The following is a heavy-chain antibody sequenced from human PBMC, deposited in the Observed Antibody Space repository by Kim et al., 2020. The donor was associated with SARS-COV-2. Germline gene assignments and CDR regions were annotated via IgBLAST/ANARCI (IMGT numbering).Heavy chain of an antibody. CDR3: VKDRAAAAMYYFDY. CDR2: ISWNSGSI. CDR1: GFTFDDYA. V-gene: IGHV3-9*01. Sequence: GGSLRLSCAASGFTFDDYAMHWVRQAPGKGLEWVSGISWNSGSIGCADSVKGRFTISRDNAKNSLYLQMNTLRVEDTALYYCVKDRAAAAMYYFDYWGQG. J-gene: IGHJ4*02. D-gene: IGHD6-13*01.